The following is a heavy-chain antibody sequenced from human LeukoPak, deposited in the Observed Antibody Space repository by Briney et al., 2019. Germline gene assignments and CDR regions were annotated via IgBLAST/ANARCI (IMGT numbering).Heavy chain of an antibody. Sequence: ASVKVSCKASGYTFTSYYMHWVRQAPGQGLEWMGIINPSGGNTNYAQKLQGRVTMTTDTSTSTAYMELRSLRSDDTAVYYCARDRDYDILTGSSDYYYYYMDVWGKGTTVTVSS. CDR3: ARDRDYDILTGSSDYYYYYMDV. V-gene: IGHV1-46*01. CDR2: INPSGGNT. CDR1: GYTFTSYY. D-gene: IGHD3-9*01. J-gene: IGHJ6*03.